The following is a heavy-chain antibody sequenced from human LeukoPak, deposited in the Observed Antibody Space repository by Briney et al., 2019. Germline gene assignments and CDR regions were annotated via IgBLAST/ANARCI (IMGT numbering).Heavy chain of an antibody. CDR1: GYTLTSYW. J-gene: IGHJ3*02. Sequence: GESLKISCKGSGYTLTSYWISWARQMPGKGLEWMGRINPSDSYTNYRPSFQGHVTISADKSISTAYLQWSSLKASDTAMYYWARHESRQWVDTPGVFDIWGQGTMVTVSS. D-gene: IGHD5-18*01. CDR3: ARHESRQWVDTPGVFDI. CDR2: INPSDSYT. V-gene: IGHV5-10-1*01.